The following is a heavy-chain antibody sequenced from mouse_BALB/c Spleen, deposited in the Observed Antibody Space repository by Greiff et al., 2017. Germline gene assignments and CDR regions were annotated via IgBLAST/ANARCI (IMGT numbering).Heavy chain of an antibody. CDR2: IYPGSGST. CDR3: TRGSFFDY. CDR1: GYTFTSYW. J-gene: IGHJ2*01. Sequence: LQQPGSELVRPGASVKLSCKASGYTFTSYWMHWVKQRHGQGLEWIGNIYPGSGSTNYDEKFKSKGTLTVDTSSSTAYMHLSSLTSEDSAVYYCTRGSFFDYWGQGTTLTVSS. V-gene: IGHV1S22*01.